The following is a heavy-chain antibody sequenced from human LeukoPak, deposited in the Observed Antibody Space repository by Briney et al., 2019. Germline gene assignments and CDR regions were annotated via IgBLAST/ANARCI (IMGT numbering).Heavy chain of an antibody. CDR2: IYPGDSDT. CDR3: ARPTYSATWDY. CDR1: GYNFATNW. V-gene: IGHV5-51*01. Sequence: GESLKISCKGSGYNFATNWIGWAGQMPGKGLEWMGMIYPGDSDTRYSPSFQGQVTMSVDKSINTAYPQWSSLMPSDTAMYFCARPTYSATWDYWGQGTLVTVSS. J-gene: IGHJ4*02. D-gene: IGHD6-13*01.